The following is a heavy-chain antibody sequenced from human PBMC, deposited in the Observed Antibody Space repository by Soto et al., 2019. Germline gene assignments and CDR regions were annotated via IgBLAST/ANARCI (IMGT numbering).Heavy chain of an antibody. Sequence: QVQLGQSGAEVKKAGASAKVSYKASGYTFTSYGISWVRQAPGQGLEWMGWISAYNGNTNYAQKLQGRVTMTTDTSTSTAYMELRSLRSDDTAVYYCARFPAPNYDFWSRYKLAPPHGMDVCRQGTTVTVSS. D-gene: IGHD3-3*01. CDR1: GYTFTSYG. J-gene: IGHJ6*02. V-gene: IGHV1-18*01. CDR2: ISAYNGNT. CDR3: ARFPAPNYDFWSRYKLAPPHGMDV.